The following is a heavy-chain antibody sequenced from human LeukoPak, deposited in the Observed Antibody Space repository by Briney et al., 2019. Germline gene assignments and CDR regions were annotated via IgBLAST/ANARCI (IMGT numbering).Heavy chain of an antibody. CDR1: GGSISNYY. Sequence: PSETLSLTCTVSGGSISNYYWSWIRQPSGKGKEWIGYISTSGSTNSNPSLKSRVTISIDTSKNQFSLKLISVTAADTAVYYCARYSNHVDYFDSWGQGTLVTVSS. V-gene: IGHV4-4*09. D-gene: IGHD4-11*01. CDR2: ISTSGST. J-gene: IGHJ4*02. CDR3: ARYSNHVDYFDS.